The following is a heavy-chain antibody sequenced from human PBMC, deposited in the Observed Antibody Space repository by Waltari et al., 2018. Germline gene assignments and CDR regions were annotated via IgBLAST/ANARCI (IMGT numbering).Heavy chain of an antibody. CDR1: GFSFGDYD. J-gene: IGHJ6*03. V-gene: IGHV3-20*04. Sequence: DVQLVESGGSVVRPGGSLRLSCAASGFSFGDYDMSLVRQAPGKGLEWVSGINWNGGSTSYAESVKGRFTISRDNAKNSLYLQMNSLRDEDTALYYCAKDSLGIPFYYVDVWGKGTTVTVS. CDR2: INWNGGST. CDR3: AKDSLGIPFYYVDV.